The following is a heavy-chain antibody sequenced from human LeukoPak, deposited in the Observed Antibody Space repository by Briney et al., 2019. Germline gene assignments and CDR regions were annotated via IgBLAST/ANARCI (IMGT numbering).Heavy chain of an antibody. D-gene: IGHD7-27*01. CDR3: AKDLLTGWGSPADS. V-gene: IGHV3-23*01. Sequence: LPGGSLRLSCAASGFTFSSFGMGWVRLAPGKGLEWVSGISDSGGDTRYADSVKGRFTISRDNSKNTLYLQMNSLRGEDTAVYYCAKDLLTGWGSPADSWGQGTLVTVSS. CDR1: GFTFSSFG. CDR2: ISDSGGDT. J-gene: IGHJ4*02.